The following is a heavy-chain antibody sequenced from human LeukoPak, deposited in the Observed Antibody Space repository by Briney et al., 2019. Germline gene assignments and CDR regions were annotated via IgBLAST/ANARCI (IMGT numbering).Heavy chain of an antibody. CDR1: GYTFTGYY. CDR3: ARDRIRYFDWLFEAFDI. J-gene: IGHJ3*02. V-gene: IGHV1-2*02. CDR2: INPNSGGT. Sequence: ASVKVSFKASGYTFTGYYMHWVRQAPGQGLEWMGWINPNSGGTNYAQKFQGRVTMTRDTSISTAYMELSRLRSDDTAVYYCARDRIRYFDWLFEAFDIWGQGTMVTVSS. D-gene: IGHD3-9*01.